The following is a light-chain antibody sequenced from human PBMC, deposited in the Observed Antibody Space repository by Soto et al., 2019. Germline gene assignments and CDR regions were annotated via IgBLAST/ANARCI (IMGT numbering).Light chain of an antibody. J-gene: IGKJ5*01. V-gene: IGKV3-15*01. CDR3: QQYNIWPIT. Sequence: EIVMTQSPATLSVSPGERATLSCRASQSVSSNLAWYQQKPGQAPRLLIYGASTRATGIPARFSGSGSGTEFTLTISSLQSEDFAVYYCQQYNIWPITFCQGTLLEI. CDR2: GAS. CDR1: QSVSSN.